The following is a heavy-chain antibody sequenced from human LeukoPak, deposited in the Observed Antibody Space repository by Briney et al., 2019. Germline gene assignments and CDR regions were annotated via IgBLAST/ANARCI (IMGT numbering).Heavy chain of an antibody. CDR3: VREGGSYYGY. D-gene: IGHD1-26*01. CDR1: GFTFNTYW. J-gene: IGHJ4*02. Sequence: GGSLRLSCAASGFTFNTYWMHWVRQAPGKGLVWVSRINGDGSSTRYADSVEGRFTISRDNAKNTVYLQMNSLRAEDTAVYYCVREGGSYYGYWSQGTLVTVSS. CDR2: INGDGSST. V-gene: IGHV3-74*01.